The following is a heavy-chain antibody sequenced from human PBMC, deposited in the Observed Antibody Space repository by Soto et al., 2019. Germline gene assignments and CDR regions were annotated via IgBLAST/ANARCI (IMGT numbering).Heavy chain of an antibody. CDR1: GYTFTGYY. D-gene: IGHD6-19*01. Sequence: ASVKVSCKASGYTFTGYYMHWVRQAPGQGLEWMGWINPNSGGTNYAQKFQGWVTMTRDTSISTAYMELSRLRSDDTAVYYCARGGDSSGWYHKYYYGMDVWGQGTTVTSP. V-gene: IGHV1-2*04. CDR3: ARGGDSSGWYHKYYYGMDV. J-gene: IGHJ6*02. CDR2: INPNSGGT.